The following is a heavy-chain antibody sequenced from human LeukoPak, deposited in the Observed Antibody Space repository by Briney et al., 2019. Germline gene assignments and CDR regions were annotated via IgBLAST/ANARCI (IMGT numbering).Heavy chain of an antibody. CDR1: GFTFSSYW. CDR3: ARDWRYSSSWYDY. J-gene: IGHJ4*02. CDR2: IKQDGSEK. V-gene: IGHV3-7*01. Sequence: GGSLRLSCAASGFTFSSYWMSWVRQAPGKGLEWVANIKQDGSEKYYVDSVKGLFTISRDNAKNSLYLQMNSLRAEDTAVYYCARDWRYSSSWYDYWGQGTLVTVSS. D-gene: IGHD6-13*01.